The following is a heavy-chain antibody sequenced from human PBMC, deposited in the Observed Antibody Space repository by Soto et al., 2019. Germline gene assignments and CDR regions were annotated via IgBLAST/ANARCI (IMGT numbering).Heavy chain of an antibody. CDR2: IIPIFGTA. Sequence: ASVKVSCKASGGTFSSYAISWVRQAPGQGLEWMGGIIPIFGTANYAQKFQGRVTITADESTSTAYMELSSLRSEDTAVYYCARHLVVVAATDYYYGMDVWGQGTTVTVSS. CDR1: GGTFSSYA. V-gene: IGHV1-69*13. J-gene: IGHJ6*02. D-gene: IGHD2-15*01. CDR3: ARHLVVVAATDYYYGMDV.